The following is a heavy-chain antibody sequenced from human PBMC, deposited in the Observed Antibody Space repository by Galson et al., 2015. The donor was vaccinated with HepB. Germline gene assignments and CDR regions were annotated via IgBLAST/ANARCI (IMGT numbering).Heavy chain of an antibody. Sequence: SVKVSCKASGGTFSSYTISWVRQAPGQGLEWMGRINPILSTTNYAQKFQGRVTITADKSTTTAYMELSGLRSEDTAVYFCAASPHFSSFIWDRDYWGQGTLVTVSS. CDR2: INPILSTT. D-gene: IGHD3-3*02. V-gene: IGHV1-69*08. CDR3: AASPHFSSFIWDRDY. J-gene: IGHJ4*02. CDR1: GGTFSSYT.